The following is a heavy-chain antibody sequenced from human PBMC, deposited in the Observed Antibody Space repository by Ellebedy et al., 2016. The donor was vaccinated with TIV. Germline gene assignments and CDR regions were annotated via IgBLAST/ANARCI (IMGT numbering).Heavy chain of an antibody. V-gene: IGHV3-21*01. CDR3: ARVRSSAFEI. J-gene: IGHJ3*02. Sequence: PGGSLRLSCAVSGFTFSRYTINWVRQAPGKGLEWVSSLSSTSSYIYYADSAKGRFTISRDNAKNSLFLQMNSLGVEDTAVYYCARVRSSAFEIWGQGTMVTVSS. CDR2: LSSTSSYI. CDR1: GFTFSRYT.